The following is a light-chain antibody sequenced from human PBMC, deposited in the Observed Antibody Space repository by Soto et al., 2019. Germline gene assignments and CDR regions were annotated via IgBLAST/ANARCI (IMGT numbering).Light chain of an antibody. V-gene: IGKV3-20*01. Sequence: DIVLTQSPGTLSLSPGDRATLSCRASQSVSSSSLAWYQQRPGQAPRLLIFGASRRATGIPDRFSGSGSGTDFTLIISRLEPEDFAVYYCQQYYTSPLTFGGGTKVDIK. CDR1: QSVSSSS. CDR2: GAS. CDR3: QQYYTSPLT. J-gene: IGKJ4*01.